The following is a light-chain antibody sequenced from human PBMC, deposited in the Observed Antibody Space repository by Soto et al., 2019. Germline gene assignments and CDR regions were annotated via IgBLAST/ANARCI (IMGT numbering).Light chain of an antibody. CDR1: RSVSSN. CDR2: GAS. CDR3: QQYGLSPWT. Sequence: IVMTHSPATLSVSKGEIATLSFRASRSVSSNLAWYQQKPCQAPRLLIHGASTRATGIPDRFSGSGSGTDFTLTISRLEPEDFAVYYCQQYGLSPWTFGQGTMVDIK. J-gene: IGKJ1*01. V-gene: IGKV3-20*01.